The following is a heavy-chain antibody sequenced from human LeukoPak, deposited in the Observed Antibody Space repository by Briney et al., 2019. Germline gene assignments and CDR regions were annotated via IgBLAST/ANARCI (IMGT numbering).Heavy chain of an antibody. V-gene: IGHV1-24*01. Sequence: ASVKVSCKVSGYPLSEFFIHWVRQAPGKGLEWLGGVDPEDKKTIYAHKFEGRVTMTEDTSTNTASMALTSLRFEDTATYFCAAPNLFWSGSSFDYWGQGVLVTVSS. CDR1: GYPLSEFF. CDR3: AAPNLFWSGSSFDY. D-gene: IGHD3-3*01. J-gene: IGHJ4*02. CDR2: VDPEDKKT.